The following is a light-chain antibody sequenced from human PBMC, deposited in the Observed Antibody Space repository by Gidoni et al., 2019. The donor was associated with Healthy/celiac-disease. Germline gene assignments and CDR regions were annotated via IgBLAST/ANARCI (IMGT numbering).Light chain of an antibody. J-gene: IGKJ1*01. CDR1: QSVSSY. Sequence: EIVLTQSPATLSLSPGERATPSCRASQSVSSYFAWYQQKPGQAPRLLIYDASNRATGIPARFSGSGSGTDFTLTISSLEPEDFAVYYCQQRSNWPQWTFGQGTKVEIK. CDR3: QQRSNWPQWT. CDR2: DAS. V-gene: IGKV3-11*01.